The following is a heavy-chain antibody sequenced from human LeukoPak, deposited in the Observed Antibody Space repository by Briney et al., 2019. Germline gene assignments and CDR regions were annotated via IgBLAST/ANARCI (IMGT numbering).Heavy chain of an antibody. Sequence: VASVKVSCKASGYTFTGYYMHWVRQAPGQGLEWMGWINPNNGDTHYAQKFQGTVTMTRDTSISTAYMELSSLRSDDTAVYYCARGGGGNYDILTGYYISWFDPWGQGTLVTVSS. V-gene: IGHV1-2*02. CDR2: INPNNGDT. D-gene: IGHD3-9*01. CDR1: GYTFTGYY. J-gene: IGHJ5*02. CDR3: ARGGGGNYDILTGYYISWFDP.